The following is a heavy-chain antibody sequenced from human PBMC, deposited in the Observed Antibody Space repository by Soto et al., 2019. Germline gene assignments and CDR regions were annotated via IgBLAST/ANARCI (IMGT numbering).Heavy chain of an antibody. CDR3: AKTLITMIVVDPFDY. CDR1: GFTFSRYA. CDR2: ISGSGGST. V-gene: IGHV3-23*01. Sequence: PGGALRLSCAASGFTFSRYAMSWVRQAPGKGLEWVSAISGSGGSTYYADSVKGRFTISRDNSKNTLYLQMNSLRAEDTAVYYCAKTLITMIVVDPFDYWGQGTLVTVSS. D-gene: IGHD3-22*01. J-gene: IGHJ4*02.